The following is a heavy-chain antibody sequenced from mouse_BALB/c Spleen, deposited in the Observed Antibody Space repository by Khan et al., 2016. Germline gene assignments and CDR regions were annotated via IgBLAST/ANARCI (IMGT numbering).Heavy chain of an antibody. Sequence: QVQLKESGAELMKPGASVKLSCKATGYTFRSYWIERVKQRPGHGLVRIGAILPGGGTTHYNEKFQGKAIFTADSSSNTAYMHSSSLTSVDSAVSYRARWRDYGSSLAWFAYWGQGTLVTVAA. CDR1: GYTFRSYW. CDR2: ILPGGGTT. D-gene: IGHD1-1*01. V-gene: IGHV1-9*01. CDR3: ARWRDYGSSLAWFAY. J-gene: IGHJ3*01.